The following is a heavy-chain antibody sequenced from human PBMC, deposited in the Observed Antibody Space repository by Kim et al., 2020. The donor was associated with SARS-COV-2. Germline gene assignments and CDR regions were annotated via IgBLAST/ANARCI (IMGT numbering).Heavy chain of an antibody. CDR3: ASSGYSYGYYYYGMDV. D-gene: IGHD5-18*01. Sequence: SPRSRVTISVDTSKNQFSLKLSSVTAADTAVYYCASSGYSYGYYYYGMDVWGQGTTVTVSS. V-gene: IGHV4-39*01. J-gene: IGHJ6*02.